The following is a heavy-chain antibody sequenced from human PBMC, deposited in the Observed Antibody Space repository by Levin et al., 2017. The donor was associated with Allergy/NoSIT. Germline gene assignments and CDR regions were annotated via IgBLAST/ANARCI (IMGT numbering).Heavy chain of an antibody. J-gene: IGHJ4*02. V-gene: IGHV3-23*01. Sequence: GESLKISCAASGFTFSSYAMSWVRQAPGKGLEWVSAIGGSGAGTYSADSVKGRFTISRDNSKNTLYLQMNSLRAEDTAVYYCARQLGYCSDGNCYFDYWGQGTLVTVSS. CDR3: ARQLGYCSDGNCYFDY. D-gene: IGHD2-15*01. CDR2: IGGSGAGT. CDR1: GFTFSSYA.